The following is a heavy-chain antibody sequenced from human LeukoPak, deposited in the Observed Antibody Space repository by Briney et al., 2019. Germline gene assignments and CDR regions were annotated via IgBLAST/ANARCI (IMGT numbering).Heavy chain of an antibody. J-gene: IGHJ4*02. V-gene: IGHV3-23*01. D-gene: IGHD1-26*01. CDR2: ISGSGGST. Sequence: GGSLRLSCAASGFTFSSYAMSWDRQAPGKGLEWVSAISGSGGSTYYADSVKGRFTISRDNSKNTLYLQMNSLRAEDTAVYYCAKDPIVVGATHDYWGQGTPVTVSS. CDR3: AKDPIVVGATHDY. CDR1: GFTFSSYA.